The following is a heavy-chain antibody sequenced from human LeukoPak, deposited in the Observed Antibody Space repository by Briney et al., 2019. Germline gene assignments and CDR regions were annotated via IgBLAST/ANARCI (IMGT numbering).Heavy chain of an antibody. D-gene: IGHD3-10*01. J-gene: IGHJ4*02. V-gene: IGHV3-23*01. Sequence: GGSLRLSCVASGFTFSSYGMSWGRQAPGKGLEWVSAISGSGGSTYYADSVKGRFTISRDNSKNTLYLQMNSLRAEDTAVYYCARKAGYYYGSGDYWGQGTLVTVSS. CDR1: GFTFSSYG. CDR2: ISGSGGST. CDR3: ARKAGYYYGSGDY.